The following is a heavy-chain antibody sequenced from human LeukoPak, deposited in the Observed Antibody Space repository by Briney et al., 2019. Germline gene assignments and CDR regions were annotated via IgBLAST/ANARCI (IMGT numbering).Heavy chain of an antibody. CDR1: GITFTGHA. J-gene: IGHJ4*02. Sequence: GGSLRLSCAASGITFTGHAIHWVRQAPGKGLEWVAVMSSDGTNTYYADSVKGRFTISSDFSKNTLYLRMNSLRAGDTAVYYCVRGKSYSSGYDFILGYWGQGTLVTVSS. V-gene: IGHV3-30*01. D-gene: IGHD5-12*01. CDR2: MSSDGTNT. CDR3: VRGKSYSSGYDFILGY.